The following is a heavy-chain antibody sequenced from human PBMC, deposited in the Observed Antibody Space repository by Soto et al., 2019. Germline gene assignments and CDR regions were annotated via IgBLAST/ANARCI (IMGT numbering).Heavy chain of an antibody. CDR3: ARGSSIAGLYYGMDV. CDR2: IYYSGST. J-gene: IGHJ6*02. CDR1: GGSISSGGYY. Sequence: SETLSLTCTVSGGSISSGGYYWSWIRQHPGKGLEWIGYIYYSGSTYYNPSLKSRVTISVDTSKNQFSLKLSSVTAADTAVYYCARGSSIAGLYYGMDVWGQGILVTV. D-gene: IGHD6-6*01. V-gene: IGHV4-31*03.